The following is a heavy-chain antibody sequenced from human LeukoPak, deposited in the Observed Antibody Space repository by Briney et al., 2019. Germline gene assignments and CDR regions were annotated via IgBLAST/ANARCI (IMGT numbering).Heavy chain of an antibody. J-gene: IGHJ1*01. V-gene: IGHV3-21*01. CDR3: ARADGVPAATFQH. D-gene: IGHD2-2*01. CDR1: GFTFSSYN. Sequence: GGSLRLSCAASGFTFSSYNMNWVRQAPGKGLEWVSFISSSSNYIYYADSVKGRFTISRDNAKNSLYLQMNSLRAEDTAVYYCARADGVPAATFQHWGQGTLITVSS. CDR2: ISSSSNYI.